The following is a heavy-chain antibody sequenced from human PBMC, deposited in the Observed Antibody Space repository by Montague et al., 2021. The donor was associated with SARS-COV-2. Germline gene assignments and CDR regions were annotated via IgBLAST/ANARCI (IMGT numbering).Heavy chain of an antibody. D-gene: IGHD3-16*02. V-gene: IGHV3-9*01. J-gene: IGHJ6*02. Sequence: SLRLSCAASGFTFDDHAMHWVRQLPGMCLEWASAISWNSAYMGYADSVKGRFTVSRDNAKKSLYLQMNSLRTEDTALYFCTKDIHVALIRFGGLLVLATSGMDVGGQGTTVIVSS. CDR2: ISWNSAYM. CDR3: TKDIHVALIRFGGLLVLATSGMDV. CDR1: GFTFDDHA.